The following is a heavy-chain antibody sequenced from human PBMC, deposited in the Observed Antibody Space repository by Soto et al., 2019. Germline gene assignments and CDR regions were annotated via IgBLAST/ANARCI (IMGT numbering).Heavy chain of an antibody. CDR1: GGTFSNYA. CDR2: IIPIVGTG. V-gene: IGHV1-69*01. J-gene: IGHJ6*02. Sequence: QVQLVQSGAEVRKPGSSVTVSCKASGGTFSNYAISWVRQAPGQGLEWMGGIIPIVGTGSYAQKFQGRVTITEAEPTTTAYMELSSLRFEDTAVYYCARVVILVPTASTHYYYHMDVWGPGTTVTVSS. CDR3: ARVVILVPTASTHYYYHMDV. D-gene: IGHD2-2*01.